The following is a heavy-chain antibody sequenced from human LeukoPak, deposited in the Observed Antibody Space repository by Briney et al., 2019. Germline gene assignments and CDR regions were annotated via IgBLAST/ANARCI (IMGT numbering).Heavy chain of an antibody. J-gene: IGHJ4*02. V-gene: IGHV3-48*02. CDR1: GFTFSAYN. D-gene: IGHD3-3*01. CDR2: ISRGSDTM. CDR3: ASVFGVTRIDY. Sequence: PXGSLRLSCVASGFTFSAYNMHWVRQAPGKGLEWVSHISRGSDTMYYADSVKGRFTISRDNAKNSLYLHMNNLRDEDTALYYCASVFGVTRIDYWGQGTLVTVSS.